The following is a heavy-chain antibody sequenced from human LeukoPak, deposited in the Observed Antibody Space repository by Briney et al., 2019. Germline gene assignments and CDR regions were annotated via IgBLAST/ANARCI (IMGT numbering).Heavy chain of an antibody. Sequence: SVNVSCQASGFTFASSAVQWVRQARGQRLEWIGWIVVGSGNTNYAQKFQERVTITRDMSTSTAYMELSSLRSEDTAVYYCAAAEDIVIVPAATVWFDPWGQGTLVTVSS. CDR2: IVVGSGNT. CDR3: AAAEDIVIVPAATVWFDP. CDR1: GFTFASSA. J-gene: IGHJ5*02. D-gene: IGHD2-2*01. V-gene: IGHV1-58*01.